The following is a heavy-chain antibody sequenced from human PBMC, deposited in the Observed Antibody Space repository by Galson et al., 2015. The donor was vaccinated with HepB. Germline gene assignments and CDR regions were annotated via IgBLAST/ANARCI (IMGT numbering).Heavy chain of an antibody. CDR1: GGSISSGSYY. J-gene: IGHJ6*02. D-gene: IGHD6-13*01. CDR2: IYTSGST. CDR3: ARDGSSWDEDPLDYYYGMDV. Sequence: TLSLTCTVSGGSISSGSYYWSWIRQPAGKGLEWIGRIYTSGSTNYNPSLKSRVTISVDTSKNQFSLKLSSVTAADTAVYYCARDGSSWDEDPLDYYYGMDVWGQGTTVTVSS. V-gene: IGHV4-61*02.